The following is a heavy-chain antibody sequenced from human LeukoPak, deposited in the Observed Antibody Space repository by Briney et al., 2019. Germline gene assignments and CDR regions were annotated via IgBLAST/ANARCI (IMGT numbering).Heavy chain of an antibody. D-gene: IGHD3-10*01. J-gene: IGHJ4*02. CDR3: AKDGYYGSGTYPDY. CDR2: ISYDGTNK. V-gene: IGHV3-30*18. Sequence: GTSLRLSCVASGFTFSSYGMNWVRQAPGKGLEWVAVISYDGTNKFYVDSLRGRFTISRDSSKNTLYLQMNSLRAEDTAVYYCAKDGYYGSGTYPDYWGQGTLVTVSS. CDR1: GFTFSSYG.